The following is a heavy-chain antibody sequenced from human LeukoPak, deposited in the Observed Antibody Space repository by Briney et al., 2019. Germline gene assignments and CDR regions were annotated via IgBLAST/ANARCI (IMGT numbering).Heavy chain of an antibody. CDR3: ACASSSFDL. CDR1: GGSFSGYY. J-gene: IGHJ2*01. V-gene: IGHV4-34*01. D-gene: IGHD6-13*01. Sequence: PSETLSLTCAVYGGSFSGYYLSWIRQPPGKGLEWIGEINHSGSTNYNPSLKSRVTISVDTSKNQFSLKLSSVTAADTAVYYCACASSSFDLWGRGTLVTVSS. CDR2: INHSGST.